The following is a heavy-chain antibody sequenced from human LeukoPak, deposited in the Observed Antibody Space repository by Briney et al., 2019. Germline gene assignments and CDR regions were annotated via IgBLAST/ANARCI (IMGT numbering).Heavy chain of an antibody. V-gene: IGHV4-39*07. CDR1: GGSISSYY. CDR3: ARDPRRIVGATRGDY. J-gene: IGHJ4*02. CDR2: IYYSGST. Sequence: SETLSLTCTVSGGSISSYYWSWIRQPPGKGLEWIGSIYYSGSTYYNPSLKSRVTISVDTSKNQFSLKLSSVTAADTAVYYCARDPRRIVGATRGDYWGQGTLVTVSS. D-gene: IGHD1-26*01.